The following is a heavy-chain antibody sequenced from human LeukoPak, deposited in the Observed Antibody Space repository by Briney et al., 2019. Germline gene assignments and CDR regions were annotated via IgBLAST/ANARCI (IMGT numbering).Heavy chain of an antibody. D-gene: IGHD3-22*01. CDR2: ISYDGSNK. V-gene: IGHV3-30*18. CDR1: GFTFSSYG. Sequence: PGRSLRLSCVAAGFTFSSYGMHWVRQAPGKGLEWVAVISYDGSNKYYVDSVKGRFTISRDNSKNTLYLQMNSLRAEDTAVYYCAKAHPSSGYYYAALDYWGQGTLVTVSS. CDR3: AKAHPSSGYYYAALDY. J-gene: IGHJ4*02.